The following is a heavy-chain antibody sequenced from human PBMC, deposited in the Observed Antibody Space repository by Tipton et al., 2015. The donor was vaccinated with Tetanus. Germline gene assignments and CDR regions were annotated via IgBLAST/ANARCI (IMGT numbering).Heavy chain of an antibody. V-gene: IGHV4-31*03. CDR3: VRGRGLGAYSYGFEY. D-gene: IGHD5-18*01. J-gene: IGHJ4*02. CDR2: IYYDTART. CDR1: GASINAGGYL. Sequence: TLSLTCNLSGASINAGGYLWTWVRQHPGKGLEWIGNIYYDTARTSHVPSLASRVSISVDASKNQFSLRLTSVTAADTAVYFCVRGRGLGAYSYGFEYWGPGALVTVSS.